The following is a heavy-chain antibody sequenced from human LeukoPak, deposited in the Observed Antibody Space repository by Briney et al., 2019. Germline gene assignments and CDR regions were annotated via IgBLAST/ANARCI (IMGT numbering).Heavy chain of an antibody. Sequence: SHTLSLTHALDAGSFTGYYWSCIRQPPRKWLEWLVEINHSGSTNYNPSRRTRSPISVDTSKNQFSLKRTSVTPATTPVYYCARGITGTTKWFDPWGQGTLVTVSS. CDR3: ARGITGTTKWFDP. J-gene: IGHJ5*02. V-gene: IGHV4-34*01. D-gene: IGHD1-20*01. CDR2: INHSGST. CDR1: AGSFTGYY.